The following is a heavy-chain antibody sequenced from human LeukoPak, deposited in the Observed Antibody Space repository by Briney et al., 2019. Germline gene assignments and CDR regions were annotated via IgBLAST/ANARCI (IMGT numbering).Heavy chain of an antibody. Sequence: PSETLSLTCAVYGGSFSDYYWSWTRQPPGKGLEWVGEINHSGSTNYNPSLKSRVTISVDTSKNQFSLKLSSVTAADTAVYYCARGLGGGNSIYFDYWGQGPLVTVSS. J-gene: IGHJ4*02. CDR1: GGSFSDYY. V-gene: IGHV4-34*01. D-gene: IGHD4-23*01. CDR2: INHSGST. CDR3: ARGLGGGNSIYFDY.